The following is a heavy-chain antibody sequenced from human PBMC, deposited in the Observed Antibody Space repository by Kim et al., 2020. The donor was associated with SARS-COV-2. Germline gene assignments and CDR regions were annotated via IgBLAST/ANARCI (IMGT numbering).Heavy chain of an antibody. CDR3: ARDSSSWPWYFDL. J-gene: IGHJ2*01. CDR1: GGSISSGGYY. V-gene: IGHV4-31*03. D-gene: IGHD6-13*01. Sequence: SETLSLTCTVSGGSISSGGYYWSWIRQHPGKGLEWIGYIYYSGSTYYNPSLKSRVTISVDTSKNQFSLKLSSVTAADTAVYYCARDSSSWPWYFDLWGRGTLVTVSS. CDR2: IYYSGST.